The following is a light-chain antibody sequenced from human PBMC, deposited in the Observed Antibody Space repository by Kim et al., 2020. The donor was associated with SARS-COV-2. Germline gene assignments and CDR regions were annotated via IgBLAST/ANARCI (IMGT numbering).Light chain of an antibody. CDR2: LGS. J-gene: IGKJ2*03. Sequence: PAAISCRSSQSLLHSNGYNYLDWYLQKPGQAPQLLIYLGSNRASGVPDRFSGSGSGTDFTLKISRVEAEDVGVYYCMQALQTPYSFGQGTKLEI. CDR1: QSLLHSNGYNY. V-gene: IGKV2-28*01. CDR3: MQALQTPYS.